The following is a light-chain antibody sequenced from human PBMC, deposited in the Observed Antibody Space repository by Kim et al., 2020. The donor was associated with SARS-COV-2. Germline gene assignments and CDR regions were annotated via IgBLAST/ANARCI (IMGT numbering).Light chain of an antibody. V-gene: IGKV1-17*01. CDR2: TAS. CDR3: LQHNSYPLT. J-gene: IGKJ4*01. CDR1: QGIRGD. Sequence: ASVEDQVTITCRARQGIRGDLGWYQQKPGTAPKRLIYTASSLQVGVPSRFSGTGFGTEFSLTISSLQPEDFATYYCLQHNSYPLTFGGGTKVDIK.